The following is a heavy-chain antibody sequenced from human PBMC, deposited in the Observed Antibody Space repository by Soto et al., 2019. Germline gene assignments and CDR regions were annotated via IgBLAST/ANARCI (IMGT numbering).Heavy chain of an antibody. CDR3: ARDPSPYCGGDCSTDY. Sequence: PGGSLRLSCAASGFTFSSYSMNWVRQPPGKGLEWVSSISSSSSYIYYADSVKGRFTISRDNAKNSLYLQMNSLRAEDTAVYYRARDPSPYCGGDCSTDYWGQGTLVTVSS. V-gene: IGHV3-21*01. D-gene: IGHD2-21*02. CDR1: GFTFSSYS. J-gene: IGHJ4*02. CDR2: ISSSSSYI.